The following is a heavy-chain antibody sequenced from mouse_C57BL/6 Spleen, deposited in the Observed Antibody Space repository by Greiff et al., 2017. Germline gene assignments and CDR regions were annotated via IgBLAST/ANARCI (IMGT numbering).Heavy chain of an antibody. CDR3: AREGTGFAY. D-gene: IGHD3-3*01. CDR2: INPNNGGT. V-gene: IGHV1-18*01. J-gene: IGHJ3*01. CDR1: GYTFTDYN. Sequence: VQLQQSGPELVKPGASVKIPCKASGYTFTDYNMDWVKQSHGKSLEWIGDINPNNGGTIYNQKFKGKATLTVDKSSSTAYMEPRSLTSEDTAVYYCAREGTGFAYWGQGTLVTVSA.